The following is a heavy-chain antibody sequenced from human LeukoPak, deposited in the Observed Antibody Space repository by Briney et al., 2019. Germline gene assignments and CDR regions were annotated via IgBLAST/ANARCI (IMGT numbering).Heavy chain of an antibody. J-gene: IGHJ3*02. CDR1: GGSISSGDYY. V-gene: IGHV4-30-4*01. CDR2: IYYSGST. CDR3: ARAWPLYDILTGYYSGAFDI. D-gene: IGHD3-9*01. Sequence: SETLSLTCTVSGGSISSGDYYWSWIRQPPGKGLEWIGYIYYSGSTYYNPSLKSRVTISVDTSKNQFSLKLSSVTAADTAVYYCARAWPLYDILTGYYSGAFDIWGQGTMVTVSS.